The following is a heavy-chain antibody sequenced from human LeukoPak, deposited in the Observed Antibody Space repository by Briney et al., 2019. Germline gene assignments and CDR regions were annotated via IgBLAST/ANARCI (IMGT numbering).Heavy chain of an antibody. D-gene: IGHD3-22*01. V-gene: IGHV3-11*01. CDR3: ARATYDSSAVDAFDI. CDR1: GFTFRDYF. Sequence: GGSLRLSCAASGFTFRDYFMSGLRQAPGKGLEWVAYTNTAGNTIYYADSMKGRFPIYRDNAKNSLYLQMNTLRAEDTAVYYCARATYDSSAVDAFDIWGQGTMVTVSP. CDR2: TNTAGNTI. J-gene: IGHJ3*02.